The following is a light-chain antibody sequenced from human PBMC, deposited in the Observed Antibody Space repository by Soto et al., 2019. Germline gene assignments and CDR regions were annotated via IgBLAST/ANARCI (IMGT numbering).Light chain of an antibody. V-gene: IGKV3-15*01. Sequence: IVMTQSPATLSVSRGDRATLSCRASQSISTNLAWYQQKPGQAPRVRIYGASTRATGIPARLSGSGSGTEFTLTISSLQSEDFAVYHCQQYSNWYTFGQGTRLEIK. CDR1: QSISTN. J-gene: IGKJ5*01. CDR2: GAS. CDR3: QQYSNWYT.